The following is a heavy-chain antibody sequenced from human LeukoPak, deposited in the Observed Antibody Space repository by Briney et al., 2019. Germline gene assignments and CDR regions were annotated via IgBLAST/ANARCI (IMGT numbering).Heavy chain of an antibody. J-gene: IGHJ6*02. D-gene: IGHD5-18*01. CDR2: IYYSGST. V-gene: IGHV4-59*01. CDR3: ARGQPIKRYSYGSGPLDV. Sequence: SETLSLTCTVSGGSISSYYWSWIRQPPGKGLEWIGYIYYSGSTNYNPSLKSRVTISVDTSKNQFSLKLSSVTAADTAVYYCARGQPIKRYSYGSGPLDVWGQGTTVTVSS. CDR1: GGSISSYY.